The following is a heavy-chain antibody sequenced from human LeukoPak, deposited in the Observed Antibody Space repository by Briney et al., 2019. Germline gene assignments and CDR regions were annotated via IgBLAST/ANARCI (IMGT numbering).Heavy chain of an antibody. Sequence: GGSLRLSCAASGFTFSSYSMNWVRQAPGKGLEWVSVIHTGGNTDYADSVKGRFTVSRDNSQNTVYLHMNSLRAEDTAVYYCTGGTAYSGYGGYWGQGTLVTVSS. J-gene: IGHJ4*02. CDR1: GFTFSSYS. CDR3: TGGTAYSGYGGY. V-gene: IGHV3-53*01. D-gene: IGHD6-25*01. CDR2: IHTGGNT.